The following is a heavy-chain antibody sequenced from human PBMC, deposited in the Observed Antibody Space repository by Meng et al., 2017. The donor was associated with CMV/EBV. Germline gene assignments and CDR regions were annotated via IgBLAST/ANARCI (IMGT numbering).Heavy chain of an antibody. J-gene: IGHJ4*02. CDR1: GYSFTSYW. CDR3: ARVPYSSSWYEPSPVY. Sequence: GGSLRLSCKGSGYSFTSYWIGWVRQMPGKGLEWVSSISSSSSYIYYADSVKGRFTISRDNAKNSLYLQMNSLRAEDTAVYYCARVPYSSSWYEPSPVYWGQGTLVTVSS. D-gene: IGHD6-13*01. V-gene: IGHV3-21*01. CDR2: ISSSSSYI.